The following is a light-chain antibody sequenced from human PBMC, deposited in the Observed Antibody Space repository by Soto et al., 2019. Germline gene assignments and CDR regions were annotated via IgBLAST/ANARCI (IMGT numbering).Light chain of an antibody. V-gene: IGLV2-8*01. J-gene: IGLJ2*01. CDR3: SSYAGSNNLV. Sequence: QSALTQPPSASVSPGQSVTISCTGTSSDVGGYNYVSWYQQHPGKAPKLMIYEVSKRPSGVPDRFSGSKSGNTASLTVSGIQAEDEADYYCSSYAGSNNLVFGGGTKLTVL. CDR1: SSDVGGYNY. CDR2: EVS.